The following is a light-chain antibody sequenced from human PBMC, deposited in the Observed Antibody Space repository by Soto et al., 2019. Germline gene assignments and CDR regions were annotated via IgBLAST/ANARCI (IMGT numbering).Light chain of an antibody. J-gene: IGKJ1*01. CDR2: GAS. CDR3: QQYNNWPRT. V-gene: IGKV3-15*01. CDR1: QSVSSD. Sequence: EIVITQAPATLAVSPGERATPSCRASQSVSSDLAWYHQKPGQAPRLLIYGASTRATGIPARFSGSGSGTEFTLTINSLQSEDFAVYYCQQYNNWPRTFGQGTKVDI.